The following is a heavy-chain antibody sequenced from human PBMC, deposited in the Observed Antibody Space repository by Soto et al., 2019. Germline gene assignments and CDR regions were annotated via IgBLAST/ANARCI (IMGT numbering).Heavy chain of an antibody. CDR2: ISGSGGST. D-gene: IGHD3-22*01. CDR1: GFTFSSYA. Sequence: GGSLRLSCAASGFTFSSYAMSWVRQAPGKGLEWVSAISGSGGSTYYADSVKGRFTISRDNSKNTLYPQMNGLRAEDTAVYYCAKTRYDSSGYYWSYWGQGTLVTVSS. V-gene: IGHV3-23*01. CDR3: AKTRYDSSGYYWSY. J-gene: IGHJ4*02.